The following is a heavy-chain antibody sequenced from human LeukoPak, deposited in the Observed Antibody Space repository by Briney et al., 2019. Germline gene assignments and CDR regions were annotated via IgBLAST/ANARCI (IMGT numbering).Heavy chain of an antibody. J-gene: IGHJ3*02. CDR3: AKHIEMATSDAFDI. Sequence: PSETLSLTCTVSGGSISSTSHYWGWIRQPPGKGLEWIGYIYTSGSTNYNPSLKSRVTISVDTSKNQFSLKLSSVTAADTAVYYCAKHIEMATSDAFDIWGQGTMVTVPS. CDR1: GGSISSTSHY. V-gene: IGHV4-61*05. CDR2: IYTSGST. D-gene: IGHD5-24*01.